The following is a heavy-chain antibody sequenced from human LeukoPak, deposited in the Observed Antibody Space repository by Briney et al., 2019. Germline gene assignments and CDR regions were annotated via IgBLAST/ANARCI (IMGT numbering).Heavy chain of an antibody. CDR2: INTDGSST. Sequence: GGSLRLSCAASGFIFSSYWMHWVRQVPGKGLVWVSRINTDGSSTTHADSVKGRFTISRDNAKNTLYLQMNSLRAEDTAVYYCARGTNGYNYGYLDYWGQGTLVTVSS. CDR3: ARGTNGYNYGYLDY. V-gene: IGHV3-74*01. CDR1: GFIFSSYW. D-gene: IGHD5-24*01. J-gene: IGHJ4*02.